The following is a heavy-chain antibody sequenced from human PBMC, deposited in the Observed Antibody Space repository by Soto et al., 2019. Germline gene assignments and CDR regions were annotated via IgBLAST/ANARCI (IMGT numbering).Heavy chain of an antibody. J-gene: IGHJ4*02. CDR2: ISYDGSNT. CDR1: GFSISDYG. V-gene: IGHV3-30*18. Sequence: QVQLVESGGGVVQPGWSLRLSCAASGFSISDYGMEWVRQAPGKGLEWVALISYDGSNTYYADSVKGRFTISRDNSKNTLSLQMNSLRVEDTAVYYCAKTITTYSGDSRGRGALVDYWGQGTLVTVSS. CDR3: AKTITTYSGDSRGRGALVDY. D-gene: IGHD3-22*01.